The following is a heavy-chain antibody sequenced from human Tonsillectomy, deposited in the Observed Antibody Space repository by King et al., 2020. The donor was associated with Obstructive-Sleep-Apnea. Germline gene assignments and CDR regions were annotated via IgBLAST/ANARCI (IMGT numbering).Heavy chain of an antibody. CDR1: GFTVSSNY. V-gene: IGHV3-66*01. Sequence: VQLVESGGGLVQPGGSLRLSCAASGFTVSSNYMSWVRQAPGKGLEWVSVIYRGGSTYYADSVKGRFTISRDNSKNTLYLQMNSLRAEDTAVYYCARASFQGSSWYYYYGMDVWGQGTTVTVSS. CDR3: ARASFQGSSWYYYYGMDV. D-gene: IGHD6-13*01. J-gene: IGHJ6*02. CDR2: IYRGGST.